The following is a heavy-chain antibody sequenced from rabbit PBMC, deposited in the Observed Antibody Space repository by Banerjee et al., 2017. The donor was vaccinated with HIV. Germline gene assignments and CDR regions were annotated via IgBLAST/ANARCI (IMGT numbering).Heavy chain of an antibody. Sequence: QQLEESGGGLVKPGGTLTLTCKASGFSFSSYYDMCWVRQAPGKGLELIACIYTRDGTIWYASWAKGRFTISKTSSTTVTLQMTSLTAADTATYFCARDTHGGGGYVDLWGPGTLVTVS. CDR2: IYTRDGTI. CDR3: ARDTHGGGGYVDL. V-gene: IGHV1S40*01. J-gene: IGHJ4*01. D-gene: IGHD8-1*01. CDR1: GFSFSSYYD.